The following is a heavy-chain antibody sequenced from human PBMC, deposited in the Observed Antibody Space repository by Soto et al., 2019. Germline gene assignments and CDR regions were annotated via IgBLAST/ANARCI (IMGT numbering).Heavy chain of an antibody. V-gene: IGHV3-21*01. Sequence: GGSLRLSCAASGFTFSSYSMNWVRQAPGKGLEWVSSISSSSSYIYYADSVKGRFTISRDNAKNSLYLQMNSLRAEDTAVYYCARDLTIWFGELSPSMDVWGQGTTLTVSS. J-gene: IGHJ6*02. CDR3: ARDLTIWFGELSPSMDV. CDR1: GFTFSSYS. D-gene: IGHD3-10*01. CDR2: ISSSSSYI.